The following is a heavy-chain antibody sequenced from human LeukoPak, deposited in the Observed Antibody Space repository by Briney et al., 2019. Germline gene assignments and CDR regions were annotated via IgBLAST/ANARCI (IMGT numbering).Heavy chain of an antibody. Sequence: GGSLRLSCAASGFSFSTYGMHWVRQAPGKGLEWVAVISYDGNNKYYADSVKGRFTTSRDNSKITLYLQMNSLRAEDTALYYCAKDAQRSGWFDYWGQGTLVTVSS. CDR2: ISYDGNNK. J-gene: IGHJ4*02. CDR1: GFSFSTYG. V-gene: IGHV3-30*18. CDR3: AKDAQRSGWFDY. D-gene: IGHD6-19*01.